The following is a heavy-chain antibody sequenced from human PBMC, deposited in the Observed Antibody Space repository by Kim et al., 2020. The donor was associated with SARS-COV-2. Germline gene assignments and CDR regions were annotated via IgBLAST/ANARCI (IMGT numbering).Heavy chain of an antibody. J-gene: IGHJ3*02. Sequence: KGRFTSSRDNAKNSLYLQMNSLRAEDTAVYYCARERGPSGIAVALDAFDIWGQGTMVTVSS. D-gene: IGHD6-19*01. CDR3: ARERGPSGIAVALDAFDI. V-gene: IGHV3-11*05.